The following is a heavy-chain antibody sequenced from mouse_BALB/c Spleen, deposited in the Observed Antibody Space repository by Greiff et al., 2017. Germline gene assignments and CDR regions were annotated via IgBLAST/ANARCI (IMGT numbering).Heavy chain of an antibody. J-gene: IGHJ4*01. V-gene: IGHV1-69*02. D-gene: IGHD2-4*01. CDR3: ARGSIYYDPYYAMDY. CDR1: GYTFTSYW. Sequence: QVQLQQPGAELVKPGAPVKLSCKASGYTFTSYWMNWVKQRPGRGLEWIGRIDPSDSETHYNQKFKDKATLTVDKSSSTAYIQLSSLTSEDSAVYYCARGSIYYDPYYAMDYWGQGTSVTVSS. CDR2: IDPSDSET.